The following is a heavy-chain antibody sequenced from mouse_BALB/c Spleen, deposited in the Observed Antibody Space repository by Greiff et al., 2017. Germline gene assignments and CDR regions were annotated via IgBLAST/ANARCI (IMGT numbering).Heavy chain of an antibody. CDR3: AREGARGFAY. V-gene: IGHV5-9-4*01. CDR1: GFTFSSYA. D-gene: IGHD3-1*01. CDR2: ISSGGSYT. Sequence: EVKLVESGGGLVKPGGSLKLSCAASGFTFSSYAMSWVRQSPEKRLEWVAEISSGGSYTYYPDTVTGRFTISRDNAKNTLYLEMSSLRSEDTAMYYCAREGARGFAYWGQGTLVTVSA. J-gene: IGHJ3*01.